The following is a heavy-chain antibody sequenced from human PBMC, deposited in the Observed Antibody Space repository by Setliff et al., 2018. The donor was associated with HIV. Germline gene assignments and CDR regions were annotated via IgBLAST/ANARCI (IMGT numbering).Heavy chain of an antibody. CDR3: VRYIGAAAGYIDH. CDR2: IYPADSDT. V-gene: IGHV5-51*01. D-gene: IGHD6-25*01. Sequence: GESLKISCKASGYSITTYWIAWVRQMPGKGLEWMGIIYPADSDTKYSPSFQGQVTISADKSTTTAYLGWARLKASDTAMYYCVRYIGAAAGYIDHWGQGTLVTVSS. J-gene: IGHJ4*02. CDR1: GYSITTYW.